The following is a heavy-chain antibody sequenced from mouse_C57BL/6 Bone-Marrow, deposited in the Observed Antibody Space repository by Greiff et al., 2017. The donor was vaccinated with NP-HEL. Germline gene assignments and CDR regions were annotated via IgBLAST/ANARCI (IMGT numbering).Heavy chain of an antibody. V-gene: IGHV5-12*01. D-gene: IGHD1-1*01. CDR2: ISNGGGST. CDR1: GFTFSDYY. Sequence: EVQGVESGGGLVQPGGSLKLSCAASGFTFSDYYMYWVRQTPEKRLEWVAYISNGGGSTYYPDTVKGRFTISRDNAKNTLYLQMSRLKSEDTAMYYCARLITTVVATDFDVWGTGTTVTVSS. J-gene: IGHJ1*03. CDR3: ARLITTVVATDFDV.